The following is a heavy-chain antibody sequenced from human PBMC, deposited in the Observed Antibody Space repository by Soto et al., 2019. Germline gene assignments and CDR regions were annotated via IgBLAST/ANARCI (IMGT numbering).Heavy chain of an antibody. CDR2: ISYDGSNK. J-gene: IGHJ4*02. CDR3: ARGSRFYILSDTYYFDY. V-gene: IGHV3-30-3*01. D-gene: IGHD3-9*01. CDR1: GFTFSSYA. Sequence: SLRLSCAASGFTFSSYAMHWVRQAPGKGLEWVAVISYDGSNKYYADSVKGRFTISRDNSKNTLYLQMNSLRAEDTAVYYCARGSRFYILSDTYYFDYWGQGTLVTVSS.